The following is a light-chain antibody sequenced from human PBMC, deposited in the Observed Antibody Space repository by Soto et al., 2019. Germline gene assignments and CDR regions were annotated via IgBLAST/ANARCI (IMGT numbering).Light chain of an antibody. J-gene: IGLJ1*01. V-gene: IGLV1-44*01. Sequence: QSVLTQPPSASGTPGQRVTISCSGSSSNIGSNTVTWYQQLPGTAPKLLFYSNNQRPSGVPDRFSASKSGTSASLAISGLQSEDEADYYCETWDDSLIGSVFGTGTKVTVL. CDR2: SNN. CDR3: ETWDDSLIGSV. CDR1: SSNIGSNT.